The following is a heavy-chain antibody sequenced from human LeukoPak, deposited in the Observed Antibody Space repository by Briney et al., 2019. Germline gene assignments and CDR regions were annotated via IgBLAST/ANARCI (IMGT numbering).Heavy chain of an antibody. J-gene: IGHJ4*02. CDR2: ISSSTTI. V-gene: IGHV3-48*04. CDR1: GFTFSSYS. Sequence: GGSLRLSCAASGFTFSSYSMNWVRQAPGKGLEWVSYISSSTTIYYADSVKGRFTISRDNAKNSLFLQMNSLRGEDTAVYYCTVGGRIKSPVDYWGQGTLVTVSS. CDR3: TVGGRIKSPVDY. D-gene: IGHD1-26*01.